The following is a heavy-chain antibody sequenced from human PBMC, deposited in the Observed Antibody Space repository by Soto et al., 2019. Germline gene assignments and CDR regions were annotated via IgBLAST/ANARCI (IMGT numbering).Heavy chain of an antibody. J-gene: IGHJ6*02. Sequence: GWSLRLSCAASGFTFGSYAMSWVRQAPGKGLAWVSSISASGGSIYYADSVKGRFTISRDNSKNTVYLQMNSLRAEDTAVYYCARPISRYYYYVMDVWGQGTTVTVSS. CDR3: ARPISRYYYYVMDV. V-gene: IGHV3-23*01. CDR2: ISASGGSI. D-gene: IGHD2-21*01. CDR1: GFTFGSYA.